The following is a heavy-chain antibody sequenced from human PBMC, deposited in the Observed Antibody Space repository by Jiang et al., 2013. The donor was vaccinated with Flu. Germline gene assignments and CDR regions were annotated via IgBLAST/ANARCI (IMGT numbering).Heavy chain of an antibody. CDR3: ARGKFYGSGSYLDY. D-gene: IGHD3-10*01. CDR1: GYSFTNYV. V-gene: IGHV7-4-1*02. Sequence: QSGSELKKPGASVKVSCEVSGYSFTNYVMNWVRQVPGQGLELMGWINXETENPTYVQGFSGKFLFSMDSSVSTAYLQISGLKVEDTAVYYCARGKFYGSGSYLDYWGQGTLVTVSS. J-gene: IGHJ4*02. CDR2: INXETENP.